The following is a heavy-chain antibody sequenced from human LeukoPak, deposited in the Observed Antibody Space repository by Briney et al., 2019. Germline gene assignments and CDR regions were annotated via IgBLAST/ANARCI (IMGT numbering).Heavy chain of an antibody. CDR3: TRRFDCSSTSCRFYYYYMDV. D-gene: IGHD2-2*01. CDR2: IRSKANSYAT. Sequence: GGSLRLSCAASGFTFSGSAMHWVRQASGKGLEWVGRIRSKANSYATAYAASVKGRFTISRDDSKNTAYLRMNSLKTEDTAVYYCTRRFDCSSTSCRFYYYYMDVWGKGTTVTVSS. J-gene: IGHJ6*03. V-gene: IGHV3-73*01. CDR1: GFTFSGSA.